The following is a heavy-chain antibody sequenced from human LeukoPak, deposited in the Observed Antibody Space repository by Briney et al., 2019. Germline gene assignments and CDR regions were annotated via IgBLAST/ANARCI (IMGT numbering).Heavy chain of an antibody. D-gene: IGHD2-2*01. CDR2: IIPIFGIA. CDR3: ARRRDIVVVPAAVSDAFDI. Sequence: SVKVSCKASGGTFSSYAISWVRRAPGQGLEWMGRIIPIFGIANYAQKFQGRVTITADKSTSTAYMELSSLRSEDTAVYYCARRRDIVVVPAAVSDAFDIWGQGTMVTVSS. V-gene: IGHV1-69*04. J-gene: IGHJ3*02. CDR1: GGTFSSYA.